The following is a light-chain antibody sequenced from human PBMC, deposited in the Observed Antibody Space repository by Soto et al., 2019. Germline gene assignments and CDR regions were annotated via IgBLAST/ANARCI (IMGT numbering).Light chain of an antibody. J-gene: IGKJ1*01. CDR3: QQYNSYSRT. V-gene: IGKV1-5*01. Sequence: DIQMTQSPSTLSSSFGDRVTITCRASQSLSGWLAWYQQKPGKAPKLLIYDTSSLKSGVPSRFSGSGSGTEFSLSISSLKTDDFATYYCQQYNSYSRTFGQGTKVDIK. CDR1: QSLSGW. CDR2: DTS.